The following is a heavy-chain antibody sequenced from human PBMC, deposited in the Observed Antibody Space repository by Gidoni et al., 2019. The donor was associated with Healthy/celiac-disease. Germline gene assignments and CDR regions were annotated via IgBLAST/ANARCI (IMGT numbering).Heavy chain of an antibody. D-gene: IGHD3-22*01. V-gene: IGHV2-5*01. CDR3: AHRGYYDSSGYFAFDI. Sequence: QITLKESGPTLVKPTQTLTLPCTFSGFSLSTSVVGVGWIRQPPGKALEWLALIYWNDDKRYSPSLKSRLTITKDTSKNQVVLTMTNMDPVDTATYYCAHRGYYDSSGYFAFDIWGQGTMVTVSS. J-gene: IGHJ3*02. CDR1: GFSLSTSVVG. CDR2: IYWNDDK.